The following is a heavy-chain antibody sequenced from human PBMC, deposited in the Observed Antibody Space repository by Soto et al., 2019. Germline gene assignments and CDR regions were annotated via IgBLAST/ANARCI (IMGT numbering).Heavy chain of an antibody. D-gene: IGHD6-19*01. V-gene: IGHV3-30-3*01. Sequence: QVQLVESGGGVVQPGRSLRLSCAASGFTFSSYAMHWVRQAPGKGLEWVAVISYDGSNKYYADSVKGRFTISRDNSKNTLYLQMNSLRADDTAVYYCARANRDSSGWYLVAFDIWGHGTMVTVSS. CDR3: ARANRDSSGWYLVAFDI. CDR2: ISYDGSNK. J-gene: IGHJ3*02. CDR1: GFTFSSYA.